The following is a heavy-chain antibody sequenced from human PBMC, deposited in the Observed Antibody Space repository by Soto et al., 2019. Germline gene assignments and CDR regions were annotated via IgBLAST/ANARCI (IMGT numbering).Heavy chain of an antibody. CDR1: GYTFTSYG. CDR2: ISAYNGNT. J-gene: IGHJ6*02. CDR3: ARGRKYCINGVCSFYGTDV. D-gene: IGHD2-8*01. Sequence: QVQLVQSGAEVKKPGASVKVSCKASGYTFTSYGISWVRQAPGQGLEWMGWISAYNGNTNYAQKFQGRVTMTTDTSTSTAYMELRSLGSDATAVSYCARGRKYCINGVCSFYGTDVWGQGTTVTVSS. V-gene: IGHV1-18*01.